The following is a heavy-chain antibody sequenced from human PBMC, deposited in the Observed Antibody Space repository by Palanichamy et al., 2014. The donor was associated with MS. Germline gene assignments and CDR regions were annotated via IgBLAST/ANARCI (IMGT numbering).Heavy chain of an antibody. V-gene: IGHV4-38-2*02. CDR2: IYHSGST. D-gene: IGHD2-2*01. CDR1: GYSISSGYY. J-gene: IGHJ6*02. Sequence: HVQLQESGPGLVKPSETLSLTCAVSGYSISSGYYWGLDPAAPRKGLEWIGSIYHSGSTYYNPSLKSRVTISVDTSKNQFSLKLSSVTAADTAVYYCARDLGYCSSTSCSYYYYYGMDVWGQGTTVTVSS. CDR3: ARDLGYCSSTSCSYYYYYGMDV.